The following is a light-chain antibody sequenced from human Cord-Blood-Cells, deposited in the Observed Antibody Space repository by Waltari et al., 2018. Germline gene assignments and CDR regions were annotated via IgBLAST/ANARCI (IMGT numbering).Light chain of an antibody. CDR1: SSNIGSNY. CDR2: RNN. J-gene: IGLJ3*02. Sequence: QSVLTQPPSASGTPGQRVTISCSGSSSNIGSNYVYWYQQLPGTAPKLHLNRNNPRPSGVPDRFSGSKSGTSASLAIGGLRSEDEADYYCAAWDDSLSCWVFGGGTKLTVL. V-gene: IGLV1-47*01. CDR3: AAWDDSLSCWV.